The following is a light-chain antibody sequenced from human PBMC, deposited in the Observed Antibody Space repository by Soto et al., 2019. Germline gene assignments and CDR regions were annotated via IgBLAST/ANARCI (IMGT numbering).Light chain of an antibody. CDR3: YSTDSSGNHRV. Sequence: SYELRQPPSVSVSPGQTARITCSGDALPKKYAYWYQQKSGQAPVLVIYEDSKRPSGIPERFSGSSSGTTATLTISGAQVEDEADYYCYSTDSSGNHRVFGGGTKLTVL. CDR2: EDS. J-gene: IGLJ3*02. CDR1: ALPKKY. V-gene: IGLV3-10*01.